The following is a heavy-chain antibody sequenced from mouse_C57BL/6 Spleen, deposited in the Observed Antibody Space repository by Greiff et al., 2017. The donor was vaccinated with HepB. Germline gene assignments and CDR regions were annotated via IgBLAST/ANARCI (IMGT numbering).Heavy chain of an antibody. Sequence: EVQLQESGGDLVKPGGSLKLSCAASGFTFSSYGMSWVRQTPDKRLEWVATISSGGSYTYYPDSVKGRFTISRYNAKNNLYLQMSSLKSENTAMYYCARHWEDYDEGYYFDYWGQGTTLTVSS. CDR2: ISSGGSYT. J-gene: IGHJ2*01. CDR1: GFTFSSYG. D-gene: IGHD2-4*01. CDR3: ARHWEDYDEGYYFDY. V-gene: IGHV5-6*01.